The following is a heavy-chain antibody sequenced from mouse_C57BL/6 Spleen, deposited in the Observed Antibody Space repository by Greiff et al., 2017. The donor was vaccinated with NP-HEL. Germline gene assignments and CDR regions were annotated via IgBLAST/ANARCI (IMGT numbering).Heavy chain of an antibody. Sequence: QVQLQQSGAELVRPGTSVKVSCKASGYAFTNYLIEWVKQRPGQGLEWIGVINPGSGGTNYNEKFKGKATLTADKTSSTAYMQLSSLTSEDSEVEFCARSDGYDRGYWGQGTTLTVSS. J-gene: IGHJ2*01. CDR2: INPGSGGT. V-gene: IGHV1-54*01. CDR1: GYAFTNYL. CDR3: ARSDGYDRGY. D-gene: IGHD2-2*01.